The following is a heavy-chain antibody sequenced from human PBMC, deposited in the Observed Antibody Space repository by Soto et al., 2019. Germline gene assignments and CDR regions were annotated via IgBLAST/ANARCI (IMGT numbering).Heavy chain of an antibody. CDR1: GFTFSSHG. J-gene: IGHJ3*02. Sequence: EAQLLESGGGSVQPGGSLRLSCAASGFTFSSHGMSWIRQAPGKGLEWISGLSRGGGSTYYVDSVKVRFTISRDNAKNTLDLIMKSLRVEDTALYYCARDGQYRTDGFDIWGQGTMVTVSS. CDR3: ARDGQYRTDGFDI. CDR2: LSRGGGST. V-gene: IGHV3-23*01. D-gene: IGHD5-12*01.